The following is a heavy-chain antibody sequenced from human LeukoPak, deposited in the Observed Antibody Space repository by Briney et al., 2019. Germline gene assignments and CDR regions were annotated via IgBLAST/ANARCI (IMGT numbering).Heavy chain of an antibody. CDR3: ARLHHDSSGYYLDY. CDR2: IYTSGST. V-gene: IGHV4-61*02. J-gene: IGHJ4*02. CDR1: GGSISSGSYY. D-gene: IGHD3-22*01. Sequence: SETLSLTCTVSGGSISSGSYYWSWLRQPAGKGLEWIGRIYTSGSTNYNPSLKSRVTISVDTSKNQFSLKLSSVTAADTAVYYCARLHHDSSGYYLDYWGQGTLVTVSS.